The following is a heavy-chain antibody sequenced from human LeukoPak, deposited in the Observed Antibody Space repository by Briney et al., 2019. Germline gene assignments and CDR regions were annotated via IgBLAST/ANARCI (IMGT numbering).Heavy chain of an antibody. D-gene: IGHD3-3*01. V-gene: IGHV4-4*07. CDR2: IYTSGST. CDR3: ARVRDDFWSGYYQNAFDI. J-gene: IGHJ3*02. Sequence: SETLSLTCTVSGGSISSYYWSWIRQPAGKGLEWIGRIYTSGSTNYNPSPKSRVTMSVDTSKNQFSLKLSSVTAADTAVYYCARVRDDFWSGYYQNAFDIWGQGTMVTVSS. CDR1: GGSISSYY.